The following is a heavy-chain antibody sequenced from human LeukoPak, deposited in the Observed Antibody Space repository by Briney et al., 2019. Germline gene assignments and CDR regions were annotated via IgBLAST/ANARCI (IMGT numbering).Heavy chain of an antibody. CDR3: VRHHSSGWYAFFQH. CDR2: IFHSGSA. D-gene: IGHD6-13*01. J-gene: IGHJ1*01. V-gene: IGHV4-39*01. CDR1: GGSINSSSYY. Sequence: PSETLYLTCTVSGGSINSSSYYWGWIRQPPGKGLEWIGTIFHSGSAYYNPSLKSRATISVDTSKNQFSLKLYSVTATDTAMYHCVRHHSSGWYAFFQHWGQGTLVTVSS.